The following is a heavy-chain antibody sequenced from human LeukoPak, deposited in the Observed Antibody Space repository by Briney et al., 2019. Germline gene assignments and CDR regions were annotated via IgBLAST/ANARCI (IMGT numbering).Heavy chain of an antibody. CDR3: ARGRGVVPPLGYYYGMDV. D-gene: IGHD2-15*01. CDR1: GGSFSGYY. Sequence: SETLSLTCAVYGGSFSGYYWSWIRQPPGKGLEWIGEINHSGSTNYNPSLKSRVTISVDTSKNQFSLKLSSVTAADTAVYYCARGRGVVPPLGYYYGMDVWGQGTTVTVSS. CDR2: INHSGST. J-gene: IGHJ6*02. V-gene: IGHV4-34*01.